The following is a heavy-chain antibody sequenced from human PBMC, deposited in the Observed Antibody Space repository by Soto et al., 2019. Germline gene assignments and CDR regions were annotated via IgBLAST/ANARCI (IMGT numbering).Heavy chain of an antibody. CDR3: ARDRDVVTGSPRFLDY. CDR1: GFTFSSYA. Sequence: EVQVLESGGGLVQPGGSLRLSCAASGFTFSSYAMSWVRQAPGKGLEWVSAISCSGGSTYYADSVKGRFTISRDNSKNTMYLQVNSLRAEDTAVYYCARDRDVVTGSPRFLDYWGQGALVTVSS. CDR2: ISCSGGST. J-gene: IGHJ4*02. V-gene: IGHV3-23*01. D-gene: IGHD3-9*01.